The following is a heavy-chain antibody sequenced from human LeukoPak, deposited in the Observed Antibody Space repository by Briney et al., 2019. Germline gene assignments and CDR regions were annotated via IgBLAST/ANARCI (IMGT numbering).Heavy chain of an antibody. V-gene: IGHV1-46*01. CDR2: INPSGGSA. CDR1: GYTFTIYY. D-gene: IGHD3-9*01. J-gene: IGHJ4*02. CDR3: ARGAGAGGCFNIFYYFEY. Sequence: ASVKVSCKASGYTFTIYYIHWVRQAPGQGLEWMGIINPSGGSANYAQKFQGRVTMTRDMSTSTVYMELSRRRSEETTVYFCARGAGAGGCFNIFYYFEYGAQGPLFIVSS.